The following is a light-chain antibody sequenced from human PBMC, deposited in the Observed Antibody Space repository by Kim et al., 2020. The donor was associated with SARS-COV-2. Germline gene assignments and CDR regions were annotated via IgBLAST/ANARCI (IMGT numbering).Light chain of an antibody. CDR2: SAS. CDR1: QNVLSSSNNKDY. CDR3: QQYYTTPLT. V-gene: IGKV4-1*01. Sequence: DIVMTQSPDSLAVSLAERATIKCKSSQNVLSSSNNKDYLAWYQQKPGQPPKLLIYSASTRASGVPDRFSGSGSGTDFTLTISSLQAEDVAVYYCQQYYTTPLTFGQGTKVDIK. J-gene: IGKJ1*01.